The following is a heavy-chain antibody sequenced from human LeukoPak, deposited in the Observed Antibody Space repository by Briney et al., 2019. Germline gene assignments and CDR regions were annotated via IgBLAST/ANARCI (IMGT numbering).Heavy chain of an antibody. CDR3: ARSLRRHCSSTSCYYFDY. D-gene: IGHD2-2*01. CDR1: GYTFTGYY. V-gene: IGHV1-69*02. J-gene: IGHJ4*02. CDR2: IIPILGIA. Sequence: ASVKVSCKASGYTFTGYYMHWVRQTPGLGLEWMGRIIPILGIANYAQKFQGRVTITADKSTSTAYMELSSLRSEDTAVYYCARSLRRHCSSTSCYYFDYWGQGTLVTVSS.